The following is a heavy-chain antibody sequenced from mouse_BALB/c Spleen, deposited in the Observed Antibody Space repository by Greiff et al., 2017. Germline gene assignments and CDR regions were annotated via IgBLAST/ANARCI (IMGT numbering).Heavy chain of an antibody. J-gene: IGHJ3*01. Sequence: QVQLQQSGAELVKPGASVKLSCKASGYTFTSYYMYWVKQRPGQGLEWIGEINPSNGGTNFNEKFKSKATLTVDKSSSTAYMQLSSLTSEDSAVYYCTRSQGYDTWFAYWGQGTLVTVSA. CDR1: GYTFTSYY. CDR3: TRSQGYDTWFAY. CDR2: INPSNGGT. D-gene: IGHD2-2*01. V-gene: IGHV1S81*02.